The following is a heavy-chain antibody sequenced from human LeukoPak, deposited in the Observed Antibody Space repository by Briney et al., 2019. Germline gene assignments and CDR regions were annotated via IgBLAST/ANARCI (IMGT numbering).Heavy chain of an antibody. J-gene: IGHJ3*02. CDR1: GYTFTSYG. CDR3: ARDRRSSGDSDAFDI. CDR2: ISAYNGNT. V-gene: IGHV1-18*04. Sequence: ASVKVSCKASGYTFTSYGISWVRQAPGQGLEWMGWISAYNGNTNYAQKLQGRVTMTTDTSTGTACMELRSLRSDDTAVYYCARDRRSSGDSDAFDIWGQGTMVTVSS. D-gene: IGHD6-19*01.